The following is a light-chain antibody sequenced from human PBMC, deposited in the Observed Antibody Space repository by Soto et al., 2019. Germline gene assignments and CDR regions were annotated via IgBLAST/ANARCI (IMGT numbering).Light chain of an antibody. CDR2: DAS. CDR3: QLSVG. Sequence: DIQMTQSPYSLSASVGDRVTITCQASQDISNYLNWYQQKPGKAPKLLIYDASNLETGVPSRFSGSGSGTDFTFTISSLQPEDIATYYCQLSVGFGQGTKLEIK. J-gene: IGKJ2*03. V-gene: IGKV1-33*01. CDR1: QDISNY.